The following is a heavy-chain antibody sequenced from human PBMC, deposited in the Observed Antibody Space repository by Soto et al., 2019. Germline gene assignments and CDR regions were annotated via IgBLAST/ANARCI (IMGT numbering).Heavy chain of an antibody. CDR1: GFTFSSYS. CDR3: ARGPDDFSNPPPYDY. V-gene: IGHV3-21*01. D-gene: IGHD4-4*01. J-gene: IGHJ4*02. Sequence: GSLRLSCAASGFTFSSYSMNWVRQAPGKVLEWVSSISTSSSYIYYADSVKGRFTISRDNAKNSLYLQMNSLRAEDTAVYYCARGPDDFSNPPPYDYWGQGTLVTVSS. CDR2: ISTSSSYI.